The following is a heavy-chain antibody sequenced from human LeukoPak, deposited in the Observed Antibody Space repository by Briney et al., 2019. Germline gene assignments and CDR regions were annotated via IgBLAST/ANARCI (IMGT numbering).Heavy chain of an antibody. J-gene: IGHJ4*02. CDR2: IYYSGST. V-gene: IGHV4-30-4*01. CDR1: GGSISSGDYY. D-gene: IGHD4-17*01. CDR3: ARGGDYAFYYFDY. Sequence: SETLSLTCTVSGGSISSGDYYWSWIRQPPGKGLEWIGYIYYSGSTYYNPSLKSRVIISVDTSKNQFSLKLSSVTAADTAVYYCARGGDYAFYYFDYWGQGTLVTVSS.